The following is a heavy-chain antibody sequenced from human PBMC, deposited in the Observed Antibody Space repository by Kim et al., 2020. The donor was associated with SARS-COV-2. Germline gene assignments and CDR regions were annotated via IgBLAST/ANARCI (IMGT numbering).Heavy chain of an antibody. D-gene: IGHD3-10*01. CDR3: ARQREYYYGSGSYRDFDY. J-gene: IGHJ4*02. Sequence: KRRVTISVDTSKNQFSLKLSFVTAADTAVYYCARQREYYYGSGSYRDFDYWGQGTLVTVSS. V-gene: IGHV4-39*01.